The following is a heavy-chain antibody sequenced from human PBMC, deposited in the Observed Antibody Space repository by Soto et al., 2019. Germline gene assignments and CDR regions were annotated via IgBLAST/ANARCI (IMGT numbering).Heavy chain of an antibody. CDR3: ARDRKSGWDAFDI. CDR2: ISAYNGNT. V-gene: IGHV1-18*01. Sequence: ASVKVSCKASGYTFTTYAMHWVRQAPGQGLEWMGWISAYNGNTNYAQKLQGRVTMTTDTSTSTAYMELRSLRSDDTAVYYCARDRKSGWDAFDIWGQGTMVTVSS. D-gene: IGHD6-19*01. CDR1: GYTFTTYA. J-gene: IGHJ3*02.